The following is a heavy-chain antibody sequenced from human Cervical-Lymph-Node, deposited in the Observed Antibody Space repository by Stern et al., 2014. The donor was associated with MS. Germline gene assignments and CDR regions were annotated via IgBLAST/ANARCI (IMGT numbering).Heavy chain of an antibody. CDR1: GAPINSGGYY. D-gene: IGHD2/OR15-2a*01. CDR3: ASTSQEYFHH. J-gene: IGHJ1*01. CDR2: TYYTESI. V-gene: IGHV4-31*03. Sequence: VQLVESGPGLVKPSPTLSLTCTVSGAPINSGGYYWSWIRQHPGKGLEWIGYTYYTESIYCNPSLKSRVTISKDTSKNQFSLKLNSVTSADTAVYYGASTSQEYFHHWGQGTLVTVSS.